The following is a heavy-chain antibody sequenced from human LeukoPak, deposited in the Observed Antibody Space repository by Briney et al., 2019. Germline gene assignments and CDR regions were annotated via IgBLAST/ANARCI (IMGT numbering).Heavy chain of an antibody. Sequence: PGGSLRLSCAASGFTVDNYAMHWVRKVPGKGLEWVSGISWNGGIIGYADSVKGRFTISRDSAKNSLYLQMNSLRVEDTALYYCAKGGLRLYFGQFHYWGQGTLVTVSS. CDR2: ISWNGGII. CDR3: AKGGLRLYFGQFHY. V-gene: IGHV3-9*01. D-gene: IGHD3-10*01. J-gene: IGHJ4*02. CDR1: GFTVDNYA.